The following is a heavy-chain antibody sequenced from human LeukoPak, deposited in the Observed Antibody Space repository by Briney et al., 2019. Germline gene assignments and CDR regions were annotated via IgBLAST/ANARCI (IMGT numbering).Heavy chain of an antibody. CDR2: INPNSGGT. Sequence: ASVKVSCKASGYTFTGYYMHWVRQAPGQGLEWMGWINPNSGGTNYAQKFQGRVTMTRDTSISTAYMELSRLRPDDTAVYYCACRGYYYDSSGFHLNYWGQGTLVTVSS. CDR3: ACRGYYYDSSGFHLNY. CDR1: GYTFTGYY. V-gene: IGHV1-2*02. J-gene: IGHJ4*02. D-gene: IGHD3-22*01.